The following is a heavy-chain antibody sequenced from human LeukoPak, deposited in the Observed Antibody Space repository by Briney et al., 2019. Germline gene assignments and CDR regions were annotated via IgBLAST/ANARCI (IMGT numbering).Heavy chain of an antibody. CDR2: IYYSGST. J-gene: IGHJ4*02. D-gene: IGHD3-3*01. V-gene: IGHV4-59*01. CDR3: AGYDFWSGYFDY. Sequence: SETLSLTCTVSGGSISSYYWSWIRQPPGKGLEWIGYIYYSGSTNYNPSLKSRVTISVDTSKNQFSLKLSSVTAADAAVYYCAGYDFWSGYFDYWGQGTLVTVSS. CDR1: GGSISSYY.